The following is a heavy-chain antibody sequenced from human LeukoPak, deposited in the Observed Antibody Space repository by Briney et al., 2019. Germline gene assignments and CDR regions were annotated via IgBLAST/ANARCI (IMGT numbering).Heavy chain of an antibody. CDR3: ARETPLRYFDP. V-gene: IGHV4-30-2*01. CDR1: GASITSGGYS. J-gene: IGHJ4*02. Sequence: SETLSLTCAVSGASITSGGYSWNWIRQPPGKGLEWIGFIYHTGAAHYNPSLESRVTISLDGSKNQFSLNLSSATAADTAVYYCARETPLRYFDPWGQGTLVTVSS. CDR2: IYHTGAA. D-gene: IGHD3-9*01.